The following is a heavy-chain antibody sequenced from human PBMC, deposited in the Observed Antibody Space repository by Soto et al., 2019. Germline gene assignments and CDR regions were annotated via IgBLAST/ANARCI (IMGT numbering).Heavy chain of an antibody. J-gene: IGHJ4*02. CDR2: ISGSGRNT. Sequence: DVQLLQSGGGLVQPGGSLRLSCAASGFSFTSYAMTWVRQTPGRGLEWVSGISGSGRNTFYADSVKGRFTVSRDNSRNTLYLQMNSLKAEDTAIYYCAKDPHRCGNYYFVYFDYWGQGDLVIVSS. CDR1: GFSFTSYA. CDR3: AKDPHRCGNYYFVYFDY. D-gene: IGHD1-26*01. V-gene: IGHV3-23*01.